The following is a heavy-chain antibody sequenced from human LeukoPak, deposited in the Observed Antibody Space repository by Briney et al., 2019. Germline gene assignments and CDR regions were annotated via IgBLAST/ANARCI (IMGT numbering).Heavy chain of an antibody. J-gene: IGHJ4*02. CDR2: TRNKANSYTT. D-gene: IGHD3-22*01. Sequence: GGSLRLSCAASGFTFSDHYMDWVRQAPGKGLEWVGRTRNKANSYTTEYAASVKGRSTISRDDSKNSLYLQMNSLKTEDTAVYYCARVGYNYDSSGYSVKWGQGTLVTVSS. V-gene: IGHV3-72*01. CDR1: GFTFSDHY. CDR3: ARVGYNYDSSGYSVK.